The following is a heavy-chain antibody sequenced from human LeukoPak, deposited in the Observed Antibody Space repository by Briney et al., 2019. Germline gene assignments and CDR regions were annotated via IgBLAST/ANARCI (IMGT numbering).Heavy chain of an antibody. CDR2: ISSGSGTI. Sequence: GSLRLSCAASGFTFSSYEMNWVRQAPGKGLEWVSYISSGSGTIYYADSVKGRFTISRDNAKNSLYLQMNSLRDEDTAVYYCARDGYGSGSSFDYWGQGTLVTVSS. D-gene: IGHD3-10*01. CDR1: GFTFSSYE. CDR3: ARDGYGSGSSFDY. J-gene: IGHJ4*02. V-gene: IGHV3-48*02.